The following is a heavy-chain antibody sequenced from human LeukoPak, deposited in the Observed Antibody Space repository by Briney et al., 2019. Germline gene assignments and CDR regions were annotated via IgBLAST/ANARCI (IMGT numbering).Heavy chain of an antibody. J-gene: IGHJ3*02. D-gene: IGHD4-11*01. Sequence: GGSLRLSCAASGFAVSSNYMTWVRQAPGKGLVWVSVIYSGGSTYYADSVKGRFSISRDNSKNTLYLQMNSLRAEDTAIYYCARGRSNLAFDIWGQGTMVTVSS. CDR2: IYSGGST. CDR3: ARGRSNLAFDI. V-gene: IGHV3-53*01. CDR1: GFAVSSNY.